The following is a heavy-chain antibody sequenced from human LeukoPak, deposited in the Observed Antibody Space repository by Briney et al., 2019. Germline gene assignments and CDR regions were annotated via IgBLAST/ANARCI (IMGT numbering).Heavy chain of an antibody. CDR1: GFTFSSYA. CDR3: ARPTGQWELLLLFQH. D-gene: IGHD1-26*01. Sequence: GGSLRLSCAASGFTFSSYAMHWVRQAPGKGLEWVAVISYDGGNKYYADSVKGRFTISRDDSKNTLYLQMNSLRAEDTAVYYCARPTGQWELLLLFQHWGQGTLVTVSS. V-gene: IGHV3-30-3*01. J-gene: IGHJ1*01. CDR2: ISYDGGNK.